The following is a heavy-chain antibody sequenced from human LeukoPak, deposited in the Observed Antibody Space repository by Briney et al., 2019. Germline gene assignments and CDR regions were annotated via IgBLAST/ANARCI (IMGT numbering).Heavy chain of an antibody. CDR2: INHSGST. Sequence: PSETLSLTCAVYGGSFSGYYWSWIRQPPGKGLEWIGEINHSGSTNYNPSLKSRVTISVDTSKNQFSLKLSPVTAAATAVYYCARGSLGAMAPFDYWGQGTLVTVSS. V-gene: IGHV4-34*01. D-gene: IGHD1-26*01. CDR3: ARGSLGAMAPFDY. J-gene: IGHJ4*02. CDR1: GGSFSGYY.